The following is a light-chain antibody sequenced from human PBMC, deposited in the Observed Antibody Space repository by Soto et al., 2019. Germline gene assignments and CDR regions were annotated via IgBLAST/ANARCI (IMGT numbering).Light chain of an antibody. CDR2: TNN. CDR1: TSNIGSNT. Sequence: QSVLTQPPSVSGTPGQTVIISCSGGTSNIGSNTVSWYRQVPGTAPEVLIYTNNQSPSGVSDRFSGSKSGTSASLAIRGLQSDDEADYYCATWDDSLHGLLFXGGTKLTVL. J-gene: IGLJ2*01. CDR3: ATWDDSLHGLL. V-gene: IGLV1-44*01.